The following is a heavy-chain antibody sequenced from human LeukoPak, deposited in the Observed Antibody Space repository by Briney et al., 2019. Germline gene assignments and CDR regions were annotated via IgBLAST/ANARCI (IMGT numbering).Heavy chain of an antibody. CDR2: IYPGDSDT. CDR3: ARHTGEGSHFQH. V-gene: IGHV5-51*01. D-gene: IGHD3-16*01. Sequence: ESLKISCQGSGYSFTSYWIGWVRQMPGKGLEWMGIIYPGDSDTRYSPSFRGQVIISADKSIRTAYLQWTSLKASDTAMYYCARHTGEGSHFQHWGQGSLVTVSS. CDR1: GYSFTSYW. J-gene: IGHJ1*01.